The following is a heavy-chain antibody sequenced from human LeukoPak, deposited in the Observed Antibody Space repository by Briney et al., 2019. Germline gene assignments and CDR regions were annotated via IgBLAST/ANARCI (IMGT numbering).Heavy chain of an antibody. Sequence: ASVKVSCKTSGYSFTAYYMHWVRQAPGQGLEWMGWINPNNGGTNYAQKFQGRVTMTRDTSISTAYMELSRLRSDDTAVYYCVPTCSGSCSQYYFDYWRQGTLATVSS. CDR2: INPNNGGT. V-gene: IGHV1-2*02. CDR3: VPTCSGSCSQYYFDY. D-gene: IGHD2-15*01. J-gene: IGHJ4*02. CDR1: GYSFTAYY.